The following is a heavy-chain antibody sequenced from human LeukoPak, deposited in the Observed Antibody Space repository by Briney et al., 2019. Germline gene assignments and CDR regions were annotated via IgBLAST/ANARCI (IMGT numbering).Heavy chain of an antibody. D-gene: IGHD1-26*01. V-gene: IGHV4-4*02. J-gene: IGHJ4*02. Sequence: PSGTLSLTCDVSGGSISRTNWWSWVRQSPGQGLEWIGEISLSGRTNYNPSLQSRVTVSLDESKNQLSLDLASVTAADTAVYYCSRESGAFSPFGYWGQGTLVTVHS. CDR3: SRESGAFSPFGY. CDR1: GGSISRTNW. CDR2: ISLSGRT.